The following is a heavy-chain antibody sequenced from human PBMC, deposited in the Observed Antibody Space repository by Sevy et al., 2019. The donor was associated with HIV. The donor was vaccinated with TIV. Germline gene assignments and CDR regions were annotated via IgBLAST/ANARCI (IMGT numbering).Heavy chain of an antibody. CDR3: VKGDEQQLAYFDY. Sequence: GGSLRLSCSASGFTFSSYAMHWVRQAPGKGLEYVSAISSNGGSTYYADSVKGRFTISRDNSKNTLYLQMSSLRAEDTAVYYCVKGDEQQLAYFDYWSQGTLVTVSS. J-gene: IGHJ4*02. V-gene: IGHV3-64D*06. CDR1: GFTFSSYA. D-gene: IGHD6-13*01. CDR2: ISSNGGST.